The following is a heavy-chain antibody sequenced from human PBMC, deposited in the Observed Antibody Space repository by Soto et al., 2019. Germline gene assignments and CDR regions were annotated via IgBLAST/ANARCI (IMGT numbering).Heavy chain of an antibody. J-gene: IGHJ6*02. V-gene: IGHV3-21*01. CDR3: ARGPTYDFWSGYYGPLGYYYGMDV. CDR1: GFTFSSYS. CDR2: ISSSSSYI. D-gene: IGHD3-3*01. Sequence: PWGSLGLSCAFSGFTFSSYSMNWVRQAPGKGLEWVSSISSSSSYIYYADSVKGRFTISRDNAKNSLYLQMNSLRAEDTAVYYCARGPTYDFWSGYYGPLGYYYGMDVWGQGTTVTVSS.